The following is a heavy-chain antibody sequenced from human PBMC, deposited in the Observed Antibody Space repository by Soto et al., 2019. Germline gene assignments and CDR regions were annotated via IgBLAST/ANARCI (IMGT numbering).Heavy chain of an antibody. V-gene: IGHV3-23*01. J-gene: IGHJ4*02. D-gene: IGHD2-2*01. CDR1: GFTFSSYA. CDR2: ISGSGGST. Sequence: HPGGSLRLSCAASGFTFSSYAMSWVRQAPGKGLEWVSAISGSGGSTYYADSVKGRFTISRDNSKNTLYLQMNSLRAEDTAVYYCAKDLRVVPAFYFDYWGQGTLVTVSS. CDR3: AKDLRVVPAFYFDY.